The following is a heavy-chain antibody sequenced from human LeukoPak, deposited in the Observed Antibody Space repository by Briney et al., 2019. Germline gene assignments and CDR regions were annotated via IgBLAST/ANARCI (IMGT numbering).Heavy chain of an antibody. Sequence: SETLSLTCTVSGGSISSYYWSWIRQPPGKGLEWIGYIYYSGSTNYNPSLKSRVTISVDTSKNQFSLKLSSVTAADTAVYYCARPIVGYCSGGSCYSGYWYFDLWGRGTLATVSS. D-gene: IGHD2-15*01. CDR3: ARPIVGYCSGGSCYSGYWYFDL. CDR2: IYYSGST. J-gene: IGHJ2*01. V-gene: IGHV4-59*08. CDR1: GGSISSYY.